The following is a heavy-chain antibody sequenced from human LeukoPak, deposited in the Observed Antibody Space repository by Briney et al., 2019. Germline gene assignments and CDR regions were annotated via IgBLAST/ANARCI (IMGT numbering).Heavy chain of an antibody. V-gene: IGHV3-23*01. CDR2: IGASGTST. CDR3: AKRSGSGKFFPLFHFDN. D-gene: IGHD3-10*01. J-gene: IGHJ4*02. CDR1: GFTFSSYA. Sequence: PGGSLRLSCAASGFTFSSYAMSWVRQAPGMGLEWVSGIGASGTSTFYADSVKGRFTIPRDNSKNTVDLQMNSLRAEDTAVYYCAKRSGSGKFFPLFHFDNWGQGTLVTVSS.